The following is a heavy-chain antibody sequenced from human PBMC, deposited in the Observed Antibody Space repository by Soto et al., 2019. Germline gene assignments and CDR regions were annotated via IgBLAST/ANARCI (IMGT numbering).Heavy chain of an antibody. CDR3: ARSPVSSFYYPRWYYYGMDV. CDR2: IYHSGST. CDR1: GGSISSSNW. V-gene: IGHV4-4*02. D-gene: IGHD3-22*01. J-gene: IGHJ6*01. Sequence: PSETLSLTCAVSGGSISSSNWWSWVRQPPGKGLEWIGEIYHSGSTNYNPSLKSRVTISVDKSKNQFSLKLSSVTAADTAVYYCARSPVSSFYYPRWYYYGMDVWGRRTSVIVSS.